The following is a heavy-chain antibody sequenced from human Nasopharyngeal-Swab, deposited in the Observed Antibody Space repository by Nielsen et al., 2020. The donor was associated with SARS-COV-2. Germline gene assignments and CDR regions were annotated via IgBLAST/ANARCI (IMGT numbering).Heavy chain of an antibody. J-gene: IGHJ4*02. CDR3: ARGTPFDY. Sequence: WIRQPPGKGLEWIGYIYRLGGTSYNPSLKSQVTISLDASNNQFSLRLSSVTAADTAMFYCARGTPFDYWGQGILVTVSS. CDR2: IYRLGGT. V-gene: IGHV4-31*01. D-gene: IGHD1-1*01.